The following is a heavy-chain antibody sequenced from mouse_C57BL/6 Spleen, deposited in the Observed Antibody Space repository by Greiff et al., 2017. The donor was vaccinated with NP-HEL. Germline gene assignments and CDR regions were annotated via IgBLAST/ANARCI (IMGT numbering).Heavy chain of an antibody. CDR3: ARYYDGYYGNFDY. J-gene: IGHJ2*01. D-gene: IGHD2-3*01. Sequence: QVQLQQSGAELAKPGASVKLSCRASGYTFTSYWMHWVKQRPGQGLEWIGYINPSSGYTKYNQKFKDKVTLTADKSSSTAYLQLSSLTYEDYAVYYFARYYDGYYGNFDYWGQGTTLTVSS. CDR1: GYTFTSYW. CDR2: INPSSGYT. V-gene: IGHV1-7*01.